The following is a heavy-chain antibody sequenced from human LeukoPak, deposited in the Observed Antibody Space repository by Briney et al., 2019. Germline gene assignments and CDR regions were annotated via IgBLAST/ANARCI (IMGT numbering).Heavy chain of an antibody. J-gene: IGHJ5*02. Sequence: SETLSLTCTVSGDSIRSSTYYWGWIRQPPGKGREWIVSTYYSGSAYYNPSLGSRVAISVDTSKNHFSLNLTSVTAADTGVYYCARHPGVAAALFSWGQGLLVTVSS. D-gene: IGHD6-13*01. CDR3: ARHPGVAAALFS. CDR1: GDSIRSSTYY. CDR2: TYYSGSA. V-gene: IGHV4-39*02.